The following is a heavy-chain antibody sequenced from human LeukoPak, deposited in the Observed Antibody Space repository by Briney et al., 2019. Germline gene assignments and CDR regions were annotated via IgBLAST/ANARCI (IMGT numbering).Heavy chain of an antibody. V-gene: IGHV3-11*01. D-gene: IGHD3-10*01. CDR2: INIGGTNT. J-gene: IGHJ4*02. CDR3: AKDQRFGDLDDY. Sequence: GGSLRLSCAASGFTFNDYYMSWNRQAPGKGLEWLSYINIGGTNTHYADSVKGRFTISRDNAKKSLYLEMNNLRAEDTAVYYCAKDQRFGDLDDYRRQGTLVTVSS. CDR1: GFTFNDYY.